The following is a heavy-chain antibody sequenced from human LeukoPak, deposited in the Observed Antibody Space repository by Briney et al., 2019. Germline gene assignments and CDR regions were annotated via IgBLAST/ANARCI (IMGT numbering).Heavy chain of an antibody. CDR1: GGSFSGYY. Sequence: SETLSLTCAVYGGSFSGYYWSWIRQPPGKGLEWIGEINHSGSTNYNPSLKSRVTISVDTSKNRFSLKLSSVTAADTAVYYCARDWYSSSWFDYWGQGTLVTVSS. D-gene: IGHD6-13*01. V-gene: IGHV4-34*01. CDR3: ARDWYSSSWFDY. J-gene: IGHJ4*02. CDR2: INHSGST.